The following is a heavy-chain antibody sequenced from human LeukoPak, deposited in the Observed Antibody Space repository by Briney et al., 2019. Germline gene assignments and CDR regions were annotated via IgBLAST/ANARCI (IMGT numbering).Heavy chain of an antibody. J-gene: IGHJ4*02. CDR3: ARAPSGWYHMSDY. CDR2: IKQDGSEK. Sequence: QTGGSLRLSCAASGFTFSTYAMSWVRQAPGKGLEWVANIKQDGSEKYYVDSVKGRFTISRDNAKNSLYLQMNSLRAEDTAVYYCARAPSGWYHMSDYWGQGTLVTVSS. CDR1: GFTFSTYA. V-gene: IGHV3-7*01. D-gene: IGHD6-19*01.